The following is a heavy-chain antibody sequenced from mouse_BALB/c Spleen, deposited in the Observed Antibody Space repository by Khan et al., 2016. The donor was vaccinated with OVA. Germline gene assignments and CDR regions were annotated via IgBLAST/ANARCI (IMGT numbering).Heavy chain of an antibody. Sequence: QIQLVQSGPELKKPGETVKISCKASGYTFTNYGMNWVKQAPGKGLKWMGWINTYTGEPTYADDFKGRFAFSLENSSSTAYLQINNHKNEDTAKYFCARMKPYWYFDLWGAGTTVTVSS. CDR3: ARMKPYWYFDL. CDR2: INTYTGEP. J-gene: IGHJ1*01. CDR1: GYTFTNYG. V-gene: IGHV9-3-1*01.